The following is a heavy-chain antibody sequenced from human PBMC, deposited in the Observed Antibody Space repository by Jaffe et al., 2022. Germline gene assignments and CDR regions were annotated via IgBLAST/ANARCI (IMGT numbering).Heavy chain of an antibody. J-gene: IGHJ6*03. CDR3: ARADVLLWFGELPPWSYYMDV. CDR2: ISSNGGST. V-gene: IGHV3-64*01. CDR1: GFTFSSYA. D-gene: IGHD3-10*01. Sequence: EVQLVESGGGLVQPGGSLRLSCAASGFTFSSYAMHWVRQAPGKGLEYVSAISSNGGSTYYANSVKGRFTISRDNSKNTLYLQMGSLRAEDMAVYYCARADVLLWFGELPPWSYYMDVWGKGTTVTVSS.